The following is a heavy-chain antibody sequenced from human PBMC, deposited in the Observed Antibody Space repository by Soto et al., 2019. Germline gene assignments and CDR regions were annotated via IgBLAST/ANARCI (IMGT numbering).Heavy chain of an antibody. D-gene: IGHD6-13*01. Sequence: QVQLVQSGAEVKKPGASVKVSCKASGYTFTSYGISWVRQAPGQGLEWMGWISAYNGNTNYAQKLQGRVTMTTVTSTSTAYMDLRSLRSDDTAVYYCARGRYSISWYTPDYYYYYGMDVWGQGTTVTGSS. V-gene: IGHV1-18*01. CDR2: ISAYNGNT. CDR1: GYTFTSYG. CDR3: ARGRYSISWYTPDYYYYYGMDV. J-gene: IGHJ6*02.